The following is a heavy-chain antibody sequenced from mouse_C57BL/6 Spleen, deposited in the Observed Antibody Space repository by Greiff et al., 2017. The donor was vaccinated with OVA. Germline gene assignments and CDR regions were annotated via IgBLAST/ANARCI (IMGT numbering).Heavy chain of an antibody. CDR3: ARSRTTVVATRRYFDV. D-gene: IGHD1-1*01. J-gene: IGHJ1*03. Sequence: VQLQQSGPELVKPGASVKISCKASGYTFTDYYMNWVKQSHGKSLEWIGDINPNNGGTSYNQKFTGKATLTVDKSSSTAYMELRSLTSEDSAVYYCARSRTTVVATRRYFDVWGTGTTVTVSS. V-gene: IGHV1-26*01. CDR1: GYTFTDYY. CDR2: INPNNGGT.